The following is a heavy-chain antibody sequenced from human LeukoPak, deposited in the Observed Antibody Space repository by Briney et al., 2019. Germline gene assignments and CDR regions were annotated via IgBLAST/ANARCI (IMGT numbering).Heavy chain of an antibody. V-gene: IGHV3-7*03. J-gene: IGHJ6*02. Sequence: GGSLRLSCAASGFIFTNYFMSWVRQAPGKGLEWVASIKHDGSEKYYVDSVKGRFTISRDNAKNSLYLQMSNLRAEDTAVYFCARGGGLDVWGQGATVTVSS. D-gene: IGHD3-16*01. CDR1: GFIFTNYF. CDR2: IKHDGSEK. CDR3: ARGGGLDV.